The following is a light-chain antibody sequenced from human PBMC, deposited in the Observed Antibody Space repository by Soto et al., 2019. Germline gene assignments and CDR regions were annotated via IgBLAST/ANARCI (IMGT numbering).Light chain of an antibody. CDR1: QHVATY. CDR2: SSS. Sequence: DIHVTQSPSSLSASVGDRVTLTCRTSQHVATYLNWYQQKSGRAPTLLIYSSSGLQPGVSPRFNGSGSGTDFTLPISSLQSEDFATYFCQQTYSVPPTFGQGTKVDIK. CDR3: QQTYSVPPT. J-gene: IGKJ1*01. V-gene: IGKV1-39*01.